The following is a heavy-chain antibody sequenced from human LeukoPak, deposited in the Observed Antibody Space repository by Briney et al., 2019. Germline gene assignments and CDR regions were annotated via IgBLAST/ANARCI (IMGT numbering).Heavy chain of an antibody. V-gene: IGHV1-69*13. J-gene: IGHJ4*02. Sequence: SVKVSCKASGGTFNSHVINWVRQAPGQGLEWMGGIIPIFDTANYAQKFQGRVTITADESTSTAYMELSSLRSEDTAVYYCARVAATTLMNYFDYWGQGTLVTVSS. CDR2: IIPIFDTA. D-gene: IGHD1-1*01. CDR1: GGTFNSHV. CDR3: ARVAATTLMNYFDY.